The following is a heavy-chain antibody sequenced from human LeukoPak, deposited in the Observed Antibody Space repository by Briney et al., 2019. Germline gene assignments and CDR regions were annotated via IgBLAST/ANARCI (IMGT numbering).Heavy chain of an antibody. CDR3: ARECIGYSSGWLCGGIDY. Sequence: SETLSLTCAVYGGSFSGYYWSWIRQPPGKGLEWIGEINHSGSTNYNPSLKSRVTISVDTSKNQFSLKLSSVTAADTAVYYCARECIGYSSGWLCGGIDYWGQGTLVTVSS. D-gene: IGHD6-19*01. J-gene: IGHJ4*02. CDR1: GGSFSGYY. V-gene: IGHV4-34*01. CDR2: INHSGST.